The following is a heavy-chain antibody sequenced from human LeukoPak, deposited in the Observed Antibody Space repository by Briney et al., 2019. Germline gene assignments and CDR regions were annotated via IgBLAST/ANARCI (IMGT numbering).Heavy chain of an antibody. CDR2: TYYRSKWYN. CDR1: GDSVSSNSAA. J-gene: IGHJ6*02. Sequence: SQTLSLTCAISGDSVSSNSAAWNWIRQSPSRGLEWLGRTYYRSKWYNDYAVSVKSRITINPDTSKNRLSLHRTPVSPEDTAVYYCARENYGSGIHYYGMDVWGQGTTVTVSS. V-gene: IGHV6-1*01. D-gene: IGHD3-10*01. CDR3: ARENYGSGIHYYGMDV.